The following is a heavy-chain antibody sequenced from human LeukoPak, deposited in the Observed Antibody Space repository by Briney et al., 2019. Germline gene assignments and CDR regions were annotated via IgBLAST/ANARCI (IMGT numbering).Heavy chain of an antibody. J-gene: IGHJ6*02. CDR3: ARDEYYYDSSGYYYYYYGMDV. D-gene: IGHD3-22*01. V-gene: IGHV3-48*04. CDR2: ISSSSSTI. CDR1: GFTFSSYS. Sequence: GGSLRLSCAASGFTFSSYSMNWVRQAPGKGLEWVSYISSSSSTIYYADSVKGRFTISRDNAKNSLYLQMNSLRAEDTAVYYCARDEYYYDSSGYYYYYYGMDVWGQGTTVTVSS.